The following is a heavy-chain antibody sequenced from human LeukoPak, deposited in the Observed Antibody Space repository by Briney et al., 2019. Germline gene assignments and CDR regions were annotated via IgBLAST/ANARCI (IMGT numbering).Heavy chain of an antibody. CDR2: ISAYNGNT. V-gene: IGHV1-18*01. CDR1: GYTFTSYG. J-gene: IGHJ4*02. Sequence: ASVKVSCKASGYTFTSYGISWVRQAPGQGLEWMGWISAYNGNTNYAQKLQGRVTMTTDTSTSTAYMELRSLRSDDTAVYYCARATYGGYPGVTPDPFDYWGQGTLVTVSS. D-gene: IGHD4-17*01. CDR3: ARATYGGYPGVTPDPFDY.